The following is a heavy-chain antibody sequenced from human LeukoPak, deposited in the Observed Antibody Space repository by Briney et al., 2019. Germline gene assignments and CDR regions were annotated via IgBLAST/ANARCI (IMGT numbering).Heavy chain of an antibody. CDR3: ARSRRRITMVRGVIPYFDY. CDR1: GGSFSGYY. J-gene: IGHJ4*02. V-gene: IGHV4-34*01. CDR2: INHSGST. Sequence: SETLSLTCAVYGGSFSGYYWSWIRQPPGKGLEWVGEINHSGSTNYNPSRKSRVTISVDTSKNQFSLKLSSVTAADTAVYYCARSRRRITMVRGVIPYFDYWGQGTLVTVSS. D-gene: IGHD3-10*01.